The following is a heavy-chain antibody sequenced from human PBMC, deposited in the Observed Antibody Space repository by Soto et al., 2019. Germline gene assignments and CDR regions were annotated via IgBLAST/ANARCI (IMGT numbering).Heavy chain of an antibody. CDR3: AGRIAAAGCLDY. D-gene: IGHD6-13*01. CDR2: IYYTGTT. J-gene: IGHJ4*02. V-gene: IGHV4-59*01. CDR1: GDSINNSY. Sequence: PSETLSLTCAVSGDSINNSYWSWIRQPPGKRLEWIGNIYYTGTTTYNPSLESRVTMSVDTSKNQFSLKLSSVTAADTAVYYCAGRIAAAGCLDYWGQGTLVTVSS.